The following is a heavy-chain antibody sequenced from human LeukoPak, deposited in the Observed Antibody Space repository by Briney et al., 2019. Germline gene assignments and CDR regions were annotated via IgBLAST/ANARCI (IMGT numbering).Heavy chain of an antibody. D-gene: IGHD3-3*01. CDR3: ASQGFWSGFPSYYYGMDV. J-gene: IGHJ6*02. V-gene: IGHV3-53*01. Sequence: PGGSLRLSCTASGFTVSSNYMSWVRQAPGKGLEWVSVIYSGGSTYYADSVKGRFTISRGNSKNTLYLQMNSLRAEDTAVYYCASQGFWSGFPSYYYGMDVWGQGTTVTVSS. CDR2: IYSGGST. CDR1: GFTVSSNY.